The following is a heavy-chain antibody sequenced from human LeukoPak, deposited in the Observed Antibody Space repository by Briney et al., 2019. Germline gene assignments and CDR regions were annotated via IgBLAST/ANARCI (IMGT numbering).Heavy chain of an antibody. CDR2: ISAYNGNT. J-gene: IGHJ6*02. CDR3: ARDLTPGGDPYYYYGMDV. V-gene: IGHV1-18*01. Sequence: ASVKVSCKASGYTFTSYGIIWVRQAPGQGLEWMGWISAYNGNTNYAQKLQGRVTMTTDTSTSTAYMELRSLRSDDTAVYYCARDLTPGGDPYYYYGMDVWGQGTTVTVSS. D-gene: IGHD2-21*02. CDR1: GYTFTSYG.